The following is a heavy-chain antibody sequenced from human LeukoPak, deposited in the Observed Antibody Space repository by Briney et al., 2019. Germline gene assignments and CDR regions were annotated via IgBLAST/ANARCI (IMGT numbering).Heavy chain of an antibody. CDR3: ARILGYCSSTSCYTSPEFDY. Sequence: ASVKVSCKASRGTFSSYAISWVRQAPGQGLEWMGGIIPIFGTANYAQKFQGRVTITADESTSTAYMELSSLRSEDTAVYYCARILGYCSSTSCYTSPEFDYWGQGTLVTVSS. CDR1: RGTFSSYA. D-gene: IGHD2-2*02. V-gene: IGHV1-69*13. J-gene: IGHJ4*02. CDR2: IIPIFGTA.